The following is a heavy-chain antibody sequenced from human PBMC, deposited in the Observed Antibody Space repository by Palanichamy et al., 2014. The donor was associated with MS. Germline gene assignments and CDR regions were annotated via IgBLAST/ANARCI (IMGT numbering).Heavy chain of an antibody. CDR1: GYTFTSYG. V-gene: IGHV1-18*01. CDR3: ARDRRLPPGEEWYPARYHGMDV. J-gene: IGHJ6*02. Sequence: QVQLVQSGAEVKKPGASVKVSCKAAGYTFTSYGISWVRQAPGQGLEWMGWISGYNGKSNTVQKFLGRVTMTTNTYTSTAYMELRSLTSDDTAIYYCARDRRLPPGEEWYPARYHGMDVWGQGTTVTVSS. D-gene: IGHD7-27*01. CDR2: ISGYNGKS.